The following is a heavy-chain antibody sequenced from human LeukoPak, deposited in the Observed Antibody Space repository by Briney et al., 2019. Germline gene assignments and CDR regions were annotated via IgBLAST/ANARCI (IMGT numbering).Heavy chain of an antibody. Sequence: PSQTLSFTCTVSGGSISSGSYYWHWIRQPAGKGLGRIGNIYYSGSTNYNPSLKSRVTISVDTSKNQFSLKLSSVTAADTAIYYCATEYCASSSCRFDSWGQGTLVTVSS. CDR2: IYYSGST. J-gene: IGHJ4*02. D-gene: IGHD2-2*01. CDR1: GGSISSGSYY. CDR3: ATEYCASSSCRFDS. V-gene: IGHV4-61*10.